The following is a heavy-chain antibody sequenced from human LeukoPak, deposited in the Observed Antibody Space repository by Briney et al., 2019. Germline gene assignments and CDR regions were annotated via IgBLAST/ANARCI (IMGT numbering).Heavy chain of an antibody. Sequence: ASETLSLTCTVSGGSISSSNYYWGWIRQPPGKGLEWIGNIYYSGSTYYNPSFKSRLTISVDTSKNQFSLKLSSVTAADTAVYYCARVICSGGSCRFDYWGQGTLVTVSS. CDR3: ARVICSGGSCRFDY. CDR1: GGSISSSNYY. CDR2: IYYSGST. D-gene: IGHD2-15*01. V-gene: IGHV4-39*07. J-gene: IGHJ4*02.